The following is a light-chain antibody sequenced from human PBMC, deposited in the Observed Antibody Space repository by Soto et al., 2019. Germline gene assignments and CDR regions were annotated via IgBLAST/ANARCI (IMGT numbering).Light chain of an antibody. J-gene: IGLJ2*01. Sequence: QSVLTQPPSASGTPGQRVTISCSGSRSNIGTNTVTWYQQLPGMAPKLLIHSNNQRPSGVPDRFSDSKSGTSASLAISGLQSEDEADYYCAAWDVSFVVFGGGTQLTVL. CDR3: AAWDVSFVV. CDR1: RSNIGTNT. V-gene: IGLV1-44*01. CDR2: SNN.